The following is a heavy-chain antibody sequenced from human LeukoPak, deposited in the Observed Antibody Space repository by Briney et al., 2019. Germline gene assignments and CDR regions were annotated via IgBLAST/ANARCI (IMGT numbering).Heavy chain of an antibody. Sequence: PSETLSLTCTVSGGSISNYYWTWIRQPAGNGLEWIGRIFTSGSATYNPSLKSRVTMSVDTSKNQFSLKLSSVTAADTAVYYCARGPPDDSSGYYSYYYYYGMDVWGQGTTVTVSS. CDR2: IFTSGSA. J-gene: IGHJ6*02. V-gene: IGHV4-4*07. CDR1: GGSISNYY. CDR3: ARGPPDDSSGYYSYYYYYGMDV. D-gene: IGHD3-22*01.